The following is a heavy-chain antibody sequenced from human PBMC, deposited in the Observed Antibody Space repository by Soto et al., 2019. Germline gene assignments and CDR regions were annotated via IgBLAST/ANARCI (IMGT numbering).Heavy chain of an antibody. J-gene: IGHJ6*02. Sequence: SETLSLTCTVSGGSISSGDYYWSWIRQPPGKGLEWIGYIYYSGSTYYNPSLKSRVTISVDTSKNQFSLKLSSVTAADTAVYYCARDHYVYDILTGYEYYYGMDVWGQGTTVTVSS. CDR2: IYYSGST. V-gene: IGHV4-30-4*01. CDR3: ARDHYVYDILTGYEYYYGMDV. CDR1: GGSISSGDYY. D-gene: IGHD3-9*01.